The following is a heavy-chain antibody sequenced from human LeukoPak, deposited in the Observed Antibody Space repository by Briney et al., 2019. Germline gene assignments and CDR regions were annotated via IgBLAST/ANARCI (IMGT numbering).Heavy chain of an antibody. CDR2: INPKNGGA. Sequence: ASAKVSCKTSGYTFIGYYIHWVRQAPGQGLEWMGWINPKNGGANYAPRFQGRVTMTRDRSISTVYMELSGLTSDDTAMYYCARVSFWESPINWFDPWGQGTLVTVSS. D-gene: IGHD3-16*01. V-gene: IGHV1-2*07. CDR3: ARVSFWESPINWFDP. CDR1: GYTFIGYY. J-gene: IGHJ5*02.